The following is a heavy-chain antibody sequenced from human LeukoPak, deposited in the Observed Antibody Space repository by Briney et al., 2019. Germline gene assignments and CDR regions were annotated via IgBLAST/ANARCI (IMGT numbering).Heavy chain of an antibody. CDR2: IIPIFGTA. V-gene: IGHV1-69*13. Sequence: ASVKVSCKASGYAFTSYAISWVRQAPGQGLEWMGGIIPIFGTANYAQKFQGRVTITADESTSTAYMELSSLRSEDTAVYYCARVGMVRGVMPEYYFDYWGQGTLVTVSS. CDR1: GYAFTSYA. J-gene: IGHJ4*02. CDR3: ARVGMVRGVMPEYYFDY. D-gene: IGHD3-10*01.